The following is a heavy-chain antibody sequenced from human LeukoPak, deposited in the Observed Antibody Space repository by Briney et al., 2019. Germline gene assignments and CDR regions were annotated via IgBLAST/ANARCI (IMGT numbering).Heavy chain of an antibody. CDR3: ARHEIEWFGELLANWFDP. CDR1: GGSISSSSYH. Sequence: SETLSLTCTVSGGSISSSSYHWGWIRQPPGKGLEWIGSIYYSGSTYYNPSLKSRVTISVDTSKNQFSLKLSSVTAADTAVYYCARHEIEWFGELLANWFDPWGQGTLVTVSS. V-gene: IGHV4-39*01. D-gene: IGHD3-10*01. J-gene: IGHJ5*02. CDR2: IYYSGST.